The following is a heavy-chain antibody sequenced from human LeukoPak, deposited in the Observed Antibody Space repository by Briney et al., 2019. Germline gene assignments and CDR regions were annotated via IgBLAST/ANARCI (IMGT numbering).Heavy chain of an antibody. CDR3: AKQLGYCSDVSCYFPY. Sequence: GGSLRLSCVASGLTIGSRYMNWVCQAPGKGLEWVSAISNNGGCTYYADSVQGRFTISRDNSKSTLCLQMNSLRAEDTAVYYCAKQLGYCSDVSCYFPYWGQGTLVTVSS. CDR1: GLTIGSRY. J-gene: IGHJ4*02. D-gene: IGHD2-15*01. CDR2: ISNNGGCT. V-gene: IGHV3-23*01.